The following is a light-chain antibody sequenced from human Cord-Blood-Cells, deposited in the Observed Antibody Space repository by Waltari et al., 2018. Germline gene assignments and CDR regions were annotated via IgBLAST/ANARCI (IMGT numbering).Light chain of an antibody. CDR1: QSVLYSSNNKNY. J-gene: IGKJ1*01. Sequence: DIVMTQSPDSLAVSLGERATINCKSSQSVLYSSNNKNYVAWYQQKPGQPPRLLSYWASTRESVFPDRFRGSWSGTDFTLASSSLQAEDVAVYYCQQDYSTPRTFGQGTKVEIK. CDR3: QQDYSTPRT. V-gene: IGKV4-1*01. CDR2: WAS.